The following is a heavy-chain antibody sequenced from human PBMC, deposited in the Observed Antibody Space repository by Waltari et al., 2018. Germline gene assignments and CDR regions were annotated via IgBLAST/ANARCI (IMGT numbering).Heavy chain of an antibody. V-gene: IGHV3-21*01. CDR2: ISSSSSYI. CDR3: ARAYSSSSPLDY. Sequence: EVQLVESGGGLVKPGGSLRLSCAASGFTFSSYSMNWVRQAPGKGLGWVSSISSSSSYIYYADSVKGRFTISRDNAKNSLYLQMNSLRAEDTAVYYCARAYSSSSPLDYWGQGTLVIVSS. CDR1: GFTFSSYS. D-gene: IGHD6-6*01. J-gene: IGHJ4*02.